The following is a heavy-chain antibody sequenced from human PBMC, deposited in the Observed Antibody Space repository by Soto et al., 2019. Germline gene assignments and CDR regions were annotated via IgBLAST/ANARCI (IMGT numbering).Heavy chain of an antibody. CDR3: ARRRGFTYGAFDF. Sequence: PGGSLEIVCEGSGYSFTGYWIAWGRQGPGKGLEWMGIVYPGDSDTRYRPSLQGQATISVDKSRKTAYLSLRSLQSSDSAIYFCARRRGFTYGAFDFWGQGTPVTVSS. CDR1: GYSFTGYW. V-gene: IGHV5-51*01. CDR2: VYPGDSDT. J-gene: IGHJ4*02. D-gene: IGHD3-10*01.